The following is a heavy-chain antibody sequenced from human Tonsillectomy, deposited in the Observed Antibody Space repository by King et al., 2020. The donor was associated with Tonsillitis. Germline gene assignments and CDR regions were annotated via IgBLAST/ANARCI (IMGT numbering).Heavy chain of an antibody. CDR3: AKDGSGGYSPPNLDY. J-gene: IGHJ4*02. Sequence: HGQLVQSGGGVVQPGRSLRLSCAASGFTFSSYGMHWVRQAPGKGLEWVAVISYDGSNKYYADSVKGRFTISRDNSKNTLYLQMNSLRAEDTAVYYCAKDGSGGYSPPNLDYWGQGTLVTVSS. CDR1: GFTFSSYG. V-gene: IGHV3-30*18. CDR2: ISYDGSNK. D-gene: IGHD1-26*01.